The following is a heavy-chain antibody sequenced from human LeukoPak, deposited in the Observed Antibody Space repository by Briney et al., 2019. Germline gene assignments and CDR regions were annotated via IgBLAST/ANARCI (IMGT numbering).Heavy chain of an antibody. D-gene: IGHD3-22*01. V-gene: IGHV3-21*01. CDR3: ARWDDSSGYYPYYFDY. CDR1: GFTFSSYS. CDR2: ISSSSSYI. Sequence: GGSLRLSCAASGFTFSSYSMNWVRQAPGKGLEWVSSISSSSSYIYYADSVKGRFTISRDNAKKSLYLQMNSLRAEDTAVYYCARWDDSSGYYPYYFDYWGQGTLVTVSS. J-gene: IGHJ4*02.